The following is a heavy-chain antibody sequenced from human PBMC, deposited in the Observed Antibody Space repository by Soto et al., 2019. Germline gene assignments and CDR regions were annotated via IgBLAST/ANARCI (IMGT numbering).Heavy chain of an antibody. D-gene: IGHD3-22*01. CDR2: INSDGSST. CDR3: ARDYDSSGYPRYYFDY. J-gene: IGHJ4*02. Sequence: PGESLKISCAASGFTFSSYWMHWVRQAPGKGLVWVSRINSDGSSTSYADSVKGRFTISRDNAKNTLYLQMNSLRAEDTAVYYCARDYDSSGYPRYYFDYWGQGTLVTVSS. CDR1: GFTFSSYW. V-gene: IGHV3-74*01.